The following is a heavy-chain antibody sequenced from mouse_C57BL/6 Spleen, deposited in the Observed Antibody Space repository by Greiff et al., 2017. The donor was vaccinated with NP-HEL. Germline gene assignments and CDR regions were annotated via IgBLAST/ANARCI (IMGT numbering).Heavy chain of an antibody. V-gene: IGHV5-17*01. D-gene: IGHD1-1*01. CDR2: ISSGSSTI. J-gene: IGHJ3*01. Sequence: DVMLVESGGGLVKPGGSLKLSCAASGFTFSDYGMHWVRQAPEKGLEWVAYISSGSSTIYYADTVKGRFTISRDNAKNTLFLQMTSLRSEDTAMYYCARHYGSSLAWFAYWGQGTLVTVSA. CDR1: GFTFSDYG. CDR3: ARHYGSSLAWFAY.